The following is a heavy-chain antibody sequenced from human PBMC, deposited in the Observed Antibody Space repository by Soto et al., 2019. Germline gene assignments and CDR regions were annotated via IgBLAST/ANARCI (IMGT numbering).Heavy chain of an antibody. CDR1: GISVSTTNYY. V-gene: IGHV4-39*01. CDR3: ATTTPETTMIKVLDY. CDR2: SYHGAST. Sequence: PSETLSLTCTVSGISVSTTNYYWAWIRQPPGKGLEWIGSSYHGASTYYNASLKSRVTISVDTSKSQFSLKLSSVTAADTAVYYCATTTPETTMIKVLDYWGQGTLVTVSS. J-gene: IGHJ4*02. D-gene: IGHD1-7*01.